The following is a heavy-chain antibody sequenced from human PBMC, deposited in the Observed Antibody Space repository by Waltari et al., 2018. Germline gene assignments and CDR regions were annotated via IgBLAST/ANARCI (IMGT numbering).Heavy chain of an antibody. CDR2: IIPIFGTA. CDR3: ARRWELLGGNYYYGMDV. D-gene: IGHD1-26*01. J-gene: IGHJ6*02. CDR1: GGTFSSYA. Sequence: QVQLVQSGAEVKKPGSSVKVSCKASGGTFSSYAISWVRQAPGQGLEWMGGIIPIFGTANYAQKFQGRVTITTDESTSTAYMELSSLRSEDTAVYYCARRWELLGGNYYYGMDVWGQGTTVTVSS. V-gene: IGHV1-69*05.